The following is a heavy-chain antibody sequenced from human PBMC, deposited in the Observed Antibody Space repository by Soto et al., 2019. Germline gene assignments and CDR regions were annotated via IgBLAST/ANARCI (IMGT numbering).Heavy chain of an antibody. CDR2: ISYDGSNK. J-gene: IGHJ6*02. CDR3: ARDRGSSENYYYYGMDV. CDR1: GFTFSSYA. V-gene: IGHV3-30-3*01. D-gene: IGHD6-6*01. Sequence: GGSLRLSCAASGFTFSSYAMHWVRQAPGKGLEWVAVISYDGSNKYYADSVKGRFTISRDNSKNTLYLQMNSLRAEDTAVYYCARDRGSSENYYYYGMDVWGQGTTVTVSS.